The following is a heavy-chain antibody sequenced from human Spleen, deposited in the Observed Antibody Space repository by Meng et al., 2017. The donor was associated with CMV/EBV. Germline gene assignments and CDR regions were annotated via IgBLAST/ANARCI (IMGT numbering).Heavy chain of an antibody. D-gene: IGHD1-26*01. CDR2: IRSKAYGGTT. CDR1: GFTFGDYA. CDR3: AKEPTYQRYSGSYLDY. V-gene: IGHV3-49*04. J-gene: IGHJ4*02. Sequence: GESLKISCTASGFTFGDYAMSWVRQAPGKGLEWVGFIRSKAYGGTTKYAASVKGRFTISRDDSKSIAYLQMNSLKTEDTAVYYCAKEPTYQRYSGSYLDYWGQGTLVTVSS.